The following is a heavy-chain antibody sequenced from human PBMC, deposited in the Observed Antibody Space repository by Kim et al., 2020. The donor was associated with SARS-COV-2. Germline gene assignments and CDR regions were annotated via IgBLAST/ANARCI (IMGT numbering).Heavy chain of an antibody. CDR1: GFTVSSNY. CDR3: ARDPLATYSGSYGGGGAFDI. J-gene: IGHJ3*02. Sequence: GGSLRLSCAASGFTVSSNYMSWVRQAPGKGLEWVSVIYSGGSTYYADSVKGRFTISRHNSKNTLYLQMNSLRAEDTAVYYCARDPLATYSGSYGGGGAFDIWGQGTMVTVSS. V-gene: IGHV3-53*04. D-gene: IGHD1-26*01. CDR2: IYSGGST.